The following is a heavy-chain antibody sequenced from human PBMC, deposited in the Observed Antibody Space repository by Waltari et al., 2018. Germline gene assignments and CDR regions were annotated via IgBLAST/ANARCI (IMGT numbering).Heavy chain of an antibody. CDR1: GYTLTELS. Sequence: QVQLVQSGAEVKKPGASVKVSCKVSGYTLTELSMHWVRQAPGKGLEWMGGFDPEDGETIYAQKFQGRVTMTEDTSTDTAYMELSSLGSEDTAVYYCATAYLGWFRELPTYYYYGMDVWGQGTTVTVSS. J-gene: IGHJ6*02. V-gene: IGHV1-24*01. CDR2: FDPEDGET. CDR3: ATAYLGWFRELPTYYYYGMDV. D-gene: IGHD3-10*01.